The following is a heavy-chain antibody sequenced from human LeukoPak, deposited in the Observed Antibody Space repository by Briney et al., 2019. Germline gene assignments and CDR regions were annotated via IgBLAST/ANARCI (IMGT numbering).Heavy chain of an antibody. CDR1: GYTLTELS. Sequence: ASVKVSCKVSGYTLTELSMHWVRQAPGKGLEWMGGFDPEDGETIYAQKFQGRVTMTEDTSTDTAYMELSSLRSEDTAVYYCARDHRITIFGVVIPGDIWGQGTMVTVSS. D-gene: IGHD3-3*01. V-gene: IGHV1-24*01. CDR3: ARDHRITIFGVVIPGDI. CDR2: FDPEDGET. J-gene: IGHJ3*02.